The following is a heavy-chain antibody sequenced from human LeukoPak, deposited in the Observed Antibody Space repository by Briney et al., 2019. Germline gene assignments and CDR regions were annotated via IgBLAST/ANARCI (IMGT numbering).Heavy chain of an antibody. CDR1: GFTFGSYA. CDR3: AKDRYYHSSGYYGIFDY. J-gene: IGHJ4*02. CDR2: ISGSGGGT. Sequence: PGGSLRLSCAASGFTFGSYAMSWVRQAPGKGLEWVSSISGSGGGTYYADSVKGRFTISRDNSKNTLYLQMNSLRAEDTAVYYCAKDRYYHSSGYYGIFDYWGQGTLVTVSS. D-gene: IGHD3-22*01. V-gene: IGHV3-23*01.